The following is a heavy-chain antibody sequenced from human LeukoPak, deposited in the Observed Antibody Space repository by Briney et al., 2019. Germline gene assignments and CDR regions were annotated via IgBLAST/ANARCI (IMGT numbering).Heavy chain of an antibody. D-gene: IGHD3-10*01. J-gene: IGHJ4*02. CDR1: GFTFSSDS. Sequence: GSLRLSCAASGFTFSSDSMNWVRQAPGKGLEWVSSISSSSSYIYYADSVKGRFTISRANAKTSRSLKMNSWRAEQPAVYSCAGGSGATVRGAWGQGTLVTVSS. V-gene: IGHV3-21*01. CDR2: ISSSSSYI. CDR3: AGGSGATVRGA.